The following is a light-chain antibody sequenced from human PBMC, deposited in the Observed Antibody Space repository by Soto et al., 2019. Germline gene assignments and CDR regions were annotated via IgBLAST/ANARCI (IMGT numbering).Light chain of an antibody. CDR3: QQFDNLPFT. Sequence: DLQMTQSPSSLSASVGDRVTIICQASQDINNYLKWYQQKPGKAPKLLIYDSSNLEIGVPSRFSGSGYGTRFSFTISSLQPEDIATYYCQQFDNLPFTFGQGTRLEIK. CDR1: QDINNY. J-gene: IGKJ5*01. V-gene: IGKV1-33*01. CDR2: DSS.